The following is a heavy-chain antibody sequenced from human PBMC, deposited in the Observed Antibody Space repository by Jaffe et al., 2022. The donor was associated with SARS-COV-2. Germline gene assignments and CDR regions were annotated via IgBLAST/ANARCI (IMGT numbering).Heavy chain of an antibody. CDR2: FYYTGST. D-gene: IGHD4-17*01. Sequence: QLQLQESGPGLVKPSETLSLTCTVSGGSIRNNIYYWGWIRQSPGEGLQWIGSFYYTGSTYYNPSLKSRVTISGDTSKNQFSLKLTSVTAADTSVYYCVRHSTTVSSNFDFWGQGTLVSVSS. CDR1: GGSIRNNIYY. V-gene: IGHV4-39*01. CDR3: VRHSTTVSSNFDF. J-gene: IGHJ4*02.